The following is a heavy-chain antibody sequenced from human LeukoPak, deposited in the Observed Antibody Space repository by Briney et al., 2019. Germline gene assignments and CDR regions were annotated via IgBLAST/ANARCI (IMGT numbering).Heavy chain of an antibody. CDR1: GGSISSSYYY. J-gene: IGHJ4*02. D-gene: IGHD1-14*01. Sequence: SETLSLTCTVSGGSISSSYYYWGWIRQPPGKGLEWIESIYYSGSTYYNPSLKSRVTISVDTSKNQFSLKLSSVTAADTAVYYCARDRTGSYGGQGPLVTVSS. CDR3: ARDRTGSY. CDR2: IYYSGST. V-gene: IGHV4-39*02.